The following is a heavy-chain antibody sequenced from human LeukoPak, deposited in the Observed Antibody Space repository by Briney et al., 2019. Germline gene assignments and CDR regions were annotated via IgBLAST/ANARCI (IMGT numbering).Heavy chain of an antibody. J-gene: IGHJ4*02. CDR2: INERATII. V-gene: IGHV3-74*01. CDR3: VRDLISVWTPGDDFDH. D-gene: IGHD3-16*01. Sequence: GGSLRLSCAASGFTFSNYWMHWVRQAPGKGLEWVSRINERATIISYADSVKGRFTISRENARSTLYLQMNSLTAEDTAVYCCVRDLISVWTPGDDFDHWGQGTLVTVSS. CDR1: GFTFSNYW.